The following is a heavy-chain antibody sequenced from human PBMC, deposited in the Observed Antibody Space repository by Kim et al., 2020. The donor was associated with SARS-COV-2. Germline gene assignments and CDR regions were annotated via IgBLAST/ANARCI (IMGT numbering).Heavy chain of an antibody. V-gene: IGHV3-13*01. J-gene: IGHJ2*01. CDR2: IGTIDDT. Sequence: GGSLRLSCAASGFTFSTSDMNWVRQPTGKGLEWVSAIGTIDDTYYPDSVKGRFIISRENANNSLYLQMNSLRAEDTAVYYCAREVRDSASKGWSLDLWGRGTLVTVSS. D-gene: IGHD1-26*01. CDR1: GFTFSTSD. CDR3: AREVRDSASKGWSLDL.